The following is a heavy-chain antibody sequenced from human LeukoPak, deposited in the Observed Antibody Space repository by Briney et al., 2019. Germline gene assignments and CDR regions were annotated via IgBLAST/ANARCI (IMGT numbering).Heavy chain of an antibody. Sequence: SETLSLTCTVSGGSISSSSDYWGWIRQPPGKGLEWIGSIYYSGSTYYNPSLKSRVTISVDTSKNQFSLKLSSVTAADTAVYYCARFKVVAALFDYWGQGTLVTVSS. D-gene: IGHD2-15*01. V-gene: IGHV4-39*01. CDR3: ARFKVVAALFDY. CDR2: IYYSGST. CDR1: GGSISSSSDY. J-gene: IGHJ4*02.